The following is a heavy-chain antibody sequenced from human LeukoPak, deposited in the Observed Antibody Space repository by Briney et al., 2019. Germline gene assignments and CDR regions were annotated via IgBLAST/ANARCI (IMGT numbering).Heavy chain of an antibody. CDR1: GFTFSSYE. Sequence: GGSLRLSCAASGFTFSSYEMNWVRQAPGKGLEWVSYISSSGSTIYYADSVKGRFTISRDNAKNSLYLQMNSLRAEDTAVYYCARVRLWSSDYWGQGTLVTVSS. J-gene: IGHJ4*02. D-gene: IGHD3-16*01. CDR2: ISSSGSTI. V-gene: IGHV3-48*03. CDR3: ARVRLWSSDY.